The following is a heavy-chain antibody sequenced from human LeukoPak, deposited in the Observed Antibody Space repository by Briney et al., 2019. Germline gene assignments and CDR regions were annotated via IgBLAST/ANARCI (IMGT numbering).Heavy chain of an antibody. CDR1: GGSISSYY. J-gene: IGHJ4*02. Sequence: SETLSLTCTVSGGSISSYYWSWIRQPPGKGLEWIGYIYYSGSTNYNPSLESRVTISVDTSKNQFSLKLSSVTAADTAVYYCARESGYDGGFDYWGQGTLVTVSS. V-gene: IGHV4-59*01. CDR3: ARESGYDGGFDY. D-gene: IGHD5-12*01. CDR2: IYYSGST.